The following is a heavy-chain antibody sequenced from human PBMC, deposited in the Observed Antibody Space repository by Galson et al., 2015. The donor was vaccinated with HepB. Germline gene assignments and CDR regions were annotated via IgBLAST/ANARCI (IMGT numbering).Heavy chain of an antibody. CDR1: GFIFDDYD. J-gene: IGHJ4*02. D-gene: IGHD3-10*01. CDR2: INWNGGDT. Sequence: SLRLSCAATGFIFDDYDMSWVRQVPGKGLEWVSGINWNGGDTDYADSVKGRFPISRDNAENSLYLRMNSLRAEDTALYYCAREATTMARGVIHKWYSGYWGQGILVTVSS. CDR3: AREATTMARGVIHKWYSGY. V-gene: IGHV3-20*04.